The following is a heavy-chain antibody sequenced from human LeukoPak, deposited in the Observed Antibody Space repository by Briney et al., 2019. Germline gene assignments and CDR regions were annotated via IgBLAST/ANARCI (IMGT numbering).Heavy chain of an antibody. J-gene: IGHJ4*02. D-gene: IGHD1-1*01. CDR3: TRGVPTGIDYFDY. CDR2: IKQDGSDT. Sequence: GGSLRLSCTASGFTFNDYWMTWVRQAPGKGLEWVANIKQDGSDTYYMDSVKGRFTISRDNAKNSMYLQMNRLRAEDTAVYYCTRGVPTGIDYFDYWGQGTLVTVSS. V-gene: IGHV3-7*01. CDR1: GFTFNDYW.